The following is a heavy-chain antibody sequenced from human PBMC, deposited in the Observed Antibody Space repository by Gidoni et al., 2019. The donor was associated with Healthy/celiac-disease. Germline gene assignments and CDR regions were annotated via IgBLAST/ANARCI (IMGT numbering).Heavy chain of an antibody. D-gene: IGHD2-15*01. Sequence: QVQLVPSGAEVKKPGASVQVSCKASGYTFTSYGISWVRQAPGQGLEWVGWISAYNGNTNDAQKLQGRVTMTTDTSTSTAYMELRSLRSDDTAVYYCARRLDCSGGSCYSGDYWGQGTLVTVSS. CDR3: ARRLDCSGGSCYSGDY. V-gene: IGHV1-18*04. CDR1: GYTFTSYG. J-gene: IGHJ4*02. CDR2: ISAYNGNT.